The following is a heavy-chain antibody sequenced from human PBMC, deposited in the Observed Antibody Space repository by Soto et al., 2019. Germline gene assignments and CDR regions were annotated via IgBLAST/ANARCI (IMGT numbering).Heavy chain of an antibody. CDR2: IWFDGSNK. V-gene: IGHV3-33*01. J-gene: IGHJ4*02. CDR1: GFTFSSYG. Sequence: GGSLRLSCAASGFTFSSYGMHWVRQAPGKGLEWVAVIWFDGSNKFYADSVKGRFTISRDNSKNPVSLQMNSLRDEDSAAYYCATTGPYWGQGTLVTVS. CDR3: ATTGPY.